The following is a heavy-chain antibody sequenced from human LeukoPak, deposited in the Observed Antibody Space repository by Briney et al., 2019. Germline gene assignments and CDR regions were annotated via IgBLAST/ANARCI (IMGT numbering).Heavy chain of an antibody. D-gene: IGHD3-3*01. Sequence: SQTLSLTCAISGDSVSSNSAAWNWIRQSPSRGPEWLGRTYYRSKWYNDYAVSVKSRITINPDTSKNQFSLQLNSVTPEDTAVYYCTRGFYDFWSGHAMYYYYMDVWGKGTTVTVSS. CDR1: GDSVSSNSAA. CDR3: TRGFYDFWSGHAMYYYYMDV. J-gene: IGHJ6*03. V-gene: IGHV6-1*01. CDR2: TYYRSKWYN.